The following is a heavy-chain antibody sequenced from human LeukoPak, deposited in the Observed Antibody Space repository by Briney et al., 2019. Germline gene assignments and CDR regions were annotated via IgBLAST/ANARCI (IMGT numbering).Heavy chain of an antibody. CDR2: INHSGST. D-gene: IGHD3-10*01. Sequence: SDTLSLSCAVYGGSFSGYYWSWIRQPPGKGLEWIGEINHSGSTNYNPSLKSRVTISVDTSKNQFSLKLSSVTAADTAVYYCARGRLELLWFGELLPNYFDYWGQGTLVTVSS. J-gene: IGHJ4*02. CDR1: GGSFSGYY. V-gene: IGHV4-34*01. CDR3: ARGRLELLWFGELLPNYFDY.